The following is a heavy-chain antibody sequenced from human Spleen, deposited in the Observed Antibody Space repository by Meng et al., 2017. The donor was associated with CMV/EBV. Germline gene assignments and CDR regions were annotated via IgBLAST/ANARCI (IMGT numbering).Heavy chain of an antibody. D-gene: IGHD6-19*01. CDR1: GFTFSSYA. Sequence: SGFTFSSYAMSWVRQAPGKGLEWVSATRGSGGSTYYADSVKGRFTISRDNSKNTLYLQMNSLRAEGTAVYYCAKGALRIAVAVFDYWGQGTLVTVSS. CDR2: TRGSGGST. CDR3: AKGALRIAVAVFDY. J-gene: IGHJ4*02. V-gene: IGHV3-23*01.